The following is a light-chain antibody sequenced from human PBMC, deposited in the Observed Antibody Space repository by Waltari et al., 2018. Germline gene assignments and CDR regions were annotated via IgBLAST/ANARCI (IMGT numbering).Light chain of an antibody. Sequence: EIVLTQSPGTLSLSPGERATLSCRANQSVSSSYLAWYQQKPGQAPRLLIYAASRRATGIPDRFSGSGSGTDFSLTISTPEPEDFAIYYCQQYGFAPRTFGQGTKVEIK. V-gene: IGKV3-20*01. J-gene: IGKJ1*01. CDR2: AAS. CDR1: QSVSSSY. CDR3: QQYGFAPRT.